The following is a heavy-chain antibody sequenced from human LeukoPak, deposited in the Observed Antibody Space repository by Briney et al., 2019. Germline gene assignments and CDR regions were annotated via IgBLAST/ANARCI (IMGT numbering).Heavy chain of an antibody. CDR3: ARDQYYYDSSGYSRFDP. CDR1: GGSISSYY. V-gene: IGHV4-4*07. Sequence: KASETLSLTCTVSGGSISSYYWSWIRQPAGKGLEWIGRIYTSGSTNYNPSLKSRVTMSVDTSKNQFSLKLSSVTAADTAVYYCARDQYYYDSSGYSRFDPWGQGTLVTVSS. CDR2: IYTSGST. D-gene: IGHD3-22*01. J-gene: IGHJ5*02.